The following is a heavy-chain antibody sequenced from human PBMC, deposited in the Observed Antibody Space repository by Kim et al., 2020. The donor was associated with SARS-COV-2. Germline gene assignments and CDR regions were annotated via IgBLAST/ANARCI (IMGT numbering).Heavy chain of an antibody. V-gene: IGHV3-11*04. CDR3: AREGSGSYPDY. Sequence: IYYADSVKCRFTISRDNAKNSLYLQMNSLRAEDTAVYYCAREGSGSYPDYWGQGTLVTVSS. J-gene: IGHJ4*02. D-gene: IGHD3-10*01. CDR2: I.